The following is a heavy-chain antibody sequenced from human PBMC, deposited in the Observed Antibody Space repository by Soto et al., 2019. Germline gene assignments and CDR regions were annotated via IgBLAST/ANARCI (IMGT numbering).Heavy chain of an antibody. Sequence: SETLSLTCAVSGGSISSGGYSWSWIRQPPGKGLEWIGYIYYSGSTYYNPSLKIRVTISVDTSKNQFSLKLSSVTAADTAVYYCARTPGYWGQGTLVTAPQ. V-gene: IGHV4-31*11. J-gene: IGHJ4*02. CDR2: IYYSGST. CDR1: GGSISSGGYS. CDR3: ARTPGY.